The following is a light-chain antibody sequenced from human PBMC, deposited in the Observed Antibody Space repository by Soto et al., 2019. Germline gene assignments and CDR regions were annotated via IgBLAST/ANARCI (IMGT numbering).Light chain of an antibody. CDR2: DVG. Sequence: QSALTQPASVSGSPGQSTTISCTGSSGDIGTYNYVSWYQHHPGKAPKLMIYDVGNRPSGVSNRFSGSKSGNTASLTISGLQAEDEGAYYCSSYTSSSTPVIFGGGTQLTVL. J-gene: IGLJ2*01. CDR1: SGDIGTYNY. V-gene: IGLV2-14*03. CDR3: SSYTSSSTPVI.